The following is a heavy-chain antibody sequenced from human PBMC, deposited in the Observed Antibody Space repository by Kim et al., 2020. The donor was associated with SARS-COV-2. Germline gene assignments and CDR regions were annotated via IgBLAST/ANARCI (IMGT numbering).Heavy chain of an antibody. V-gene: IGHV1-18*01. Sequence: ASVKVSCKASGYTFTSYGISWVRQAPGQGLEWMGWISAYNGNTNYAQKLQGRVTMTTDTSTSTAYMEPRSLRSDDTAVYYCARDHMVRGVIGYYYYYGMDVWGQGTTVTVSS. D-gene: IGHD3-10*01. CDR3: ARDHMVRGVIGYYYYYGMDV. CDR1: GYTFTSYG. J-gene: IGHJ6*02. CDR2: ISAYNGNT.